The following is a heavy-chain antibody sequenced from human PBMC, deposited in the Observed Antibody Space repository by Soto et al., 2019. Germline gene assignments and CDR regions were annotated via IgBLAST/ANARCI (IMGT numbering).Heavy chain of an antibody. Sequence: GSSVKVSCKASGYSFTGYYMPWVRQAPGQGLEWMGWINPNSGGTNHAQHFQGRVTMTSDTSISTAYMELTRLRSDATAVYYCARQDNRDDDHSFDYGGQGTLVTVSS. J-gene: IGHJ4*02. CDR2: INPNSGGT. CDR3: ARQDNRDDDHSFDY. V-gene: IGHV1-2*02. D-gene: IGHD1-20*01. CDR1: GYSFTGYY.